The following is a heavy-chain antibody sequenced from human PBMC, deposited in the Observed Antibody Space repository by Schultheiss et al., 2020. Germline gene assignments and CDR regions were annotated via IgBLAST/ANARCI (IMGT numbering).Heavy chain of an antibody. J-gene: IGHJ3*02. Sequence: SETLSLTCTVSGGSISSGGYYWSWIRQHPGKGLEWIGYIYYSGSTYYNPSLKSRVTISVDTSKNQFSLKLSSVTAADTAVYYCASNTAMAYDAFDIWGQGTMVTV. V-gene: IGHV4-31*03. CDR1: GGSISSGGYY. CDR2: IYYSGST. CDR3: ASNTAMAYDAFDI. D-gene: IGHD5-18*01.